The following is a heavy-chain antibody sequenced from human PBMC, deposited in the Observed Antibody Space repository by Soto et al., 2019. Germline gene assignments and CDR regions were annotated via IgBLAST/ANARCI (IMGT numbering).Heavy chain of an antibody. CDR2: IYYSGST. Sequence: QVQLQESGPGLVKPSETLSLTCTVSGGSVSSGSYYWSWIRQPPGKGLEWIGYIYYSGSTNYNPSLKSRVTISVNTSKNQFSLKLSSVTAVDTAVYYCASLVGAGFDYWGQGTLVTVSS. J-gene: IGHJ4*02. V-gene: IGHV4-61*01. D-gene: IGHD1-26*01. CDR3: ASLVGAGFDY. CDR1: GGSVSSGSYY.